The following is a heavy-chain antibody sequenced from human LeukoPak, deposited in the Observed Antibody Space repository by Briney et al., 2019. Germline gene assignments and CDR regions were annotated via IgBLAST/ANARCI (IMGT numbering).Heavy chain of an antibody. Sequence: SETLSLTCTVSGGSISSSYWSWIRQPPGKGLEWIGCIYYSGSTNYNPSLKSRVTISVDTSKNQFSLKLSSVTAADTAVYYCARGGMAAVFDYWGQGTLVTVSS. J-gene: IGHJ4*02. V-gene: IGHV4-59*01. CDR3: ARGGMAAVFDY. D-gene: IGHD5-24*01. CDR1: GGSISSSY. CDR2: IYYSGST.